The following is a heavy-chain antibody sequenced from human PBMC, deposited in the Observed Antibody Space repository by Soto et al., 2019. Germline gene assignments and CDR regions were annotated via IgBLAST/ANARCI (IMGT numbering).Heavy chain of an antibody. Sequence: SETLSLTCTVSGGSISSYYWSWIRQPPGKGLEWIGYIYYSGSTNYNPSLKSRVTISVDTSKNQFSWKLSSVTAADTAVYYCARHQRAWLVGELLFDYWGQGTLVTVSS. V-gene: IGHV4-59*08. CDR2: IYYSGST. CDR3: ARHQRAWLVGELLFDY. CDR1: GGSISSYY. D-gene: IGHD3-10*01. J-gene: IGHJ4*02.